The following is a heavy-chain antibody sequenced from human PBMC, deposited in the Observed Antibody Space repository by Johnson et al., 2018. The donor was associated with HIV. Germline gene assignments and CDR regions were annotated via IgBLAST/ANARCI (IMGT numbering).Heavy chain of an antibody. CDR1: GFTFSSYG. J-gene: IGHJ3*02. CDR3: ASQVRGLRLGVDAFDI. D-gene: IGHD3-16*01. Sequence: EVQLVESGGGLVQPGGSLRLSCAASGFTFSSYGMSWVRQAPGKGLEWVSGVTGTGGDTYYAESVQGRFPISRDNSKNTLYLQMNKLRAEDTAVYFCASQVRGLRLGVDAFDIWGQGTMVTVSS. CDR2: VTGTGGDT. V-gene: IGHV3-23*04.